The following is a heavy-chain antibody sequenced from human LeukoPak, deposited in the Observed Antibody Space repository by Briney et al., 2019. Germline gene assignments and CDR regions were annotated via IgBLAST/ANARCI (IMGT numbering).Heavy chain of an antibody. D-gene: IGHD4-17*01. J-gene: IGHJ6*02. CDR1: GFTFSSYA. Sequence: TGGSLRLSCAASGFTFSSYAMSWVRQAPGKGLEWVSAISGSGGSTYYADSVKGRFTISRDNSKNTLYLQMNSLGAEDTAVYYCAKVVGDYVSYYYYGMDVWGQGTTVTVSS. CDR2: ISGSGGST. V-gene: IGHV3-23*01. CDR3: AKVVGDYVSYYYYGMDV.